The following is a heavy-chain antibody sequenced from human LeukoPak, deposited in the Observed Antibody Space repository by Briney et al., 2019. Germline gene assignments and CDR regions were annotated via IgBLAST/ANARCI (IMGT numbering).Heavy chain of an antibody. CDR1: GGSFSGYY. D-gene: IGHD6-6*01. Sequence: PSETLSLTCAVYGGSFSGYYWSWIRQPPGKGLEWIGEINHSGSTNYNPSLKSRVTISVDTSKNQFSLKLSSVTAADTAVYYCARGMGMKQLGHNLRGNWYFQHWGQGTLVTVSS. CDR3: ARGMGMKQLGHNLRGNWYFQH. V-gene: IGHV4-34*01. J-gene: IGHJ1*01. CDR2: INHSGST.